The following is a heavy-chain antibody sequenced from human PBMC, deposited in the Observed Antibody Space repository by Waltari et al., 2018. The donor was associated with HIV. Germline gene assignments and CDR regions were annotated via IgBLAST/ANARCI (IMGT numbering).Heavy chain of an antibody. CDR3: ARERALGPEYGSGWSRDWSRGGWFDP. J-gene: IGHJ5*02. Sequence: QVQLRESGPGLVEPSQTLSLVCHVPTGSISSGSYYCSWIGQTAGKGLEWTGRVYSSGSATYNPSFQGRIAMVVDTSRNLISLEVFSVTAADTAVYYCARERALGPEYGSGWSRDWSRGGWFDPWGQGTLVVVSS. D-gene: IGHD6-19*01. V-gene: IGHV4-61*02. CDR1: TGSISSGSYY. CDR2: VYSSGSA.